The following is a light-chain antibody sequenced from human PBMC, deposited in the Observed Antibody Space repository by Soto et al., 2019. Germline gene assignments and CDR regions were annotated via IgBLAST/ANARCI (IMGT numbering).Light chain of an antibody. CDR3: ASYTTHTARFV. V-gene: IGLV2-18*02. J-gene: IGLJ1*01. Sequence: QSALTQPPSVSGTPGQSVTIPCTGTSSDVGSYNRVSWYHQAPGTAPRLMIYENSNRPSGVPDRFSGSKSGNTASLTISGLQAEDEADYYCASYTTHTARFVFGTGTKLTVL. CDR1: SSDVGSYNR. CDR2: ENS.